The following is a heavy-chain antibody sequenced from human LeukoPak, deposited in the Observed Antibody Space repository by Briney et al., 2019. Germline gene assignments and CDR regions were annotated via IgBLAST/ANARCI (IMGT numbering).Heavy chain of an antibody. CDR2: ISGSGDIT. CDR1: GFTFSSYA. V-gene: IGHV3-23*01. J-gene: IGHJ6*03. D-gene: IGHD1-7*01. CDR3: AKRRGLELLYYYYMDV. Sequence: GGSLRLSCAASGFTFSSYAMSWVRQAPGKGLEWVSGISGSGDITYYADSVKGRFTISRDNSKNTLYLQMNSLRAEDTAVYYCAKRRGLELLYYYYMDVWGKGTTVTVSS.